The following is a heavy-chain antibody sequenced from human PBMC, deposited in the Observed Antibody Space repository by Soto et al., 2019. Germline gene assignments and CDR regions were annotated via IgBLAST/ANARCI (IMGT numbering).Heavy chain of an antibody. Sequence: GGSLRLSCAASGFTFNTYGMHWVRQAPGKGLEWVAVISYDGSEKYYVDSVKGRFTISKDNSKNTLYLQMNSLRTEDTAVYYCAKSPNFYCSSPNCYKYYFDHWGQGTWVTVSS. CDR2: ISYDGSEK. D-gene: IGHD2-2*02. V-gene: IGHV3-30*18. CDR1: GFTFNTYG. CDR3: AKSPNFYCSSPNCYKYYFDH. J-gene: IGHJ4*02.